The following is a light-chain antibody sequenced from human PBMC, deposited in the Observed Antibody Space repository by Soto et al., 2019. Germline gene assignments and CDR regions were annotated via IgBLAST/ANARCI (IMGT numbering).Light chain of an antibody. CDR2: EVS. V-gene: IGLV2-14*01. CDR3: SSYTSSSTLDV. CDR1: SSDVGGYKF. J-gene: IGLJ1*01. Sequence: QSALTQPASVSGSPGQSITISCTGTSSDVGGYKFVSWYQQHPGKAPKLMIYEVSNRPAGVSNRFSGSKSGNTASLTISGLQAEDEADYYCSSYTSSSTLDVFGIGTKLTVL.